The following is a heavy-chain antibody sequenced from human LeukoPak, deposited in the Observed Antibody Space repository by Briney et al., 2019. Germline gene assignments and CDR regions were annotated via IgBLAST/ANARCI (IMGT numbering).Heavy chain of an antibody. CDR3: ARAVPYYDFWSGYAYYYYYMDV. V-gene: IGHV3-21*01. D-gene: IGHD3-3*01. J-gene: IGHJ6*03. Sequence: GGSLRLSCAASGFTFSSYAMSWVRQAPGKGLEWVSSISSSSSYIYYADSVKGRFTISRDNAKNSLYLQMNSLRAEDTAVYYCARAVPYYDFWSGYAYYYYYMDVWGKGTTVTVSS. CDR1: GFTFSSYA. CDR2: ISSSSSYI.